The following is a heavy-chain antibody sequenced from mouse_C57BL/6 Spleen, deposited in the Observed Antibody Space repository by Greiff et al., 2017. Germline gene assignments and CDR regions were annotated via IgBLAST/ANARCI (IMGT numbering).Heavy chain of an antibody. CDR1: GYTFTSYW. CDR3: ARSDYGSSYWYFDV. CDR2: IYPGSGST. V-gene: IGHV1-55*01. J-gene: IGHJ1*03. Sequence: QVQLKQPGAELVKPGASVKMSCKASGYTFTSYWITWVKQRPGQGLEWIGDIYPGSGSTNYNEKFKSKATLTVDTSSSTAYMQLSSLTSEDSAVYYCARSDYGSSYWYFDVWGKGTTVTVSS. D-gene: IGHD1-1*01.